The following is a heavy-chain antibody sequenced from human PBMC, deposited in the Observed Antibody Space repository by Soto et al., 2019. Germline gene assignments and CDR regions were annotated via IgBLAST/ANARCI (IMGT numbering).Heavy chain of an antibody. Sequence: NPSETLSLTCTVSGDSINNYYWSWMRLPAGKGLEWIGRIYSNGNTYYNPSLKSRVSMSVDTSKNQFSLILKTVTAADTAGYYCAGGGAVATAAHFDPGGQGTLVPVS. CDR1: GDSINNYY. V-gene: IGHV4-4*07. D-gene: IGHD5-12*01. CDR3: AGGGAVATAAHFDP. CDR2: IYSNGNT. J-gene: IGHJ5*02.